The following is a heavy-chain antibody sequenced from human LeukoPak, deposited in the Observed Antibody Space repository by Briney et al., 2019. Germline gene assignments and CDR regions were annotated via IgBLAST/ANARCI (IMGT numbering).Heavy chain of an antibody. CDR1: GFTFDDYA. D-gene: IGHD6-19*01. CDR3: AKDSLVRSSGWYGDFDY. V-gene: IGHV3-9*01. J-gene: IGHJ4*02. Sequence: PGRSLRLSCAASGFTFDDYAMHWVRQAPGKGLEWVSGISWNSGSIGYADSVKGRFTISRDNAKNSLYLQMNSLRAEDTALYYCAKDSLVRSSGWYGDFDYWGQGTLVTVSS. CDR2: ISWNSGSI.